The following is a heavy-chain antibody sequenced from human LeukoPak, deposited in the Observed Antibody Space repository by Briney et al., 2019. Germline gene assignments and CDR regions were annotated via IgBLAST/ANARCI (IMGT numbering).Heavy chain of an antibody. V-gene: IGHV4-59*01. CDR1: GGSISGSY. Sequence: SETLSLTCTVSGGSISGSYWSWTRQPPGKGREWIGYIYYSWSTNYNPSLKHRVTILVDTSNNQFSLRLNSVTAADTAVYYCARENTMVRGAFDAFDIWGQGTMVTVSS. D-gene: IGHD3-10*01. CDR3: ARENTMVRGAFDAFDI. CDR2: IYYSWST. J-gene: IGHJ3*02.